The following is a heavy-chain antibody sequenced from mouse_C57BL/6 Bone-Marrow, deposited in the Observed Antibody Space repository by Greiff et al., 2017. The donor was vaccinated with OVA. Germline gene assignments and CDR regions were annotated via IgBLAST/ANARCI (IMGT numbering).Heavy chain of an antibody. CDR3: ANYYGRYFDY. D-gene: IGHD1-1*01. CDR1: GYAFSSSW. CDR2: IYPGDGDT. J-gene: IGHJ2*01. V-gene: IGHV1-82*01. Sequence: VKLQQSGPELVKPGASVKISCKASGYAFSSSWMNWVKQRPGKGLEWIGRIYPGDGDTNYNGKFKGKATLTADKSSSTAYMQLSSLTSEDSAVYFCANYYGRYFDYWGQGTTLTVSS.